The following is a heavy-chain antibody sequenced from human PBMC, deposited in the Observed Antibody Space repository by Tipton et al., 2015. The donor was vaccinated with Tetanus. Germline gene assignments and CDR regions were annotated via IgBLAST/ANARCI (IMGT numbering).Heavy chain of an antibody. D-gene: IGHD3-16*01. CDR1: GFTFSTYT. CDR3: ARVDRMTAAGGGFHYYYDGLAV. J-gene: IGHJ6*02. CDR2: FVGSTGHT. V-gene: IGHV3-21*01. Sequence: SLRLSCTASGFTFSTYTVTWVRQAPGKGLEWVSSFVGSTGHTYYTASVRGRFSVARDNAKHSLYLRMNSLSVEDTAVYYCARVDRMTAAGGGFHYYYDGLAVWGPGTTVPVSS.